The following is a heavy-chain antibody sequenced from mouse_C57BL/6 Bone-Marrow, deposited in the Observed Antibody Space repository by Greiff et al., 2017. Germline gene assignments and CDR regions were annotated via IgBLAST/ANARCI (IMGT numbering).Heavy chain of an antibody. D-gene: IGHD1-1*01. V-gene: IGHV1-72*01. CDR2: IDPNSGGT. J-gene: IGHJ3*01. CDR1: GYTFTSYW. Sequence: QVQLQQPGAELVKPGASVKLSCKASGYTFTSYWMHWVKQGPGRGLEWIGWIDPNSGGTSYNEKFKSTATLTVDKPTSTAYMQLSSLTSEDSAVYYCAKDYGSSFWFAYWGQGTLVTVSA. CDR3: AKDYGSSFWFAY.